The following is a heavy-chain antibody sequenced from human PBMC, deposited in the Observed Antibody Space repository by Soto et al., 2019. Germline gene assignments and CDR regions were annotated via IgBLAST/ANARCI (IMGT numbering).Heavy chain of an antibody. CDR2: IDSKIDADKT. D-gene: IGHD2-21*02. Sequence: GGSLRLSCTASGFTFSKAYMNWVRQAPGQGLEWVGQIDSKIDADKTDLAAPVKGRFTLSRDDSKNTVYLQMNGLEIEDTATYYCVTRFTAVATARFDYWGQGTLVTVSS. V-gene: IGHV3-15*04. J-gene: IGHJ4*02. CDR3: VTRFTAVATARFDY. CDR1: GFTFSKAY.